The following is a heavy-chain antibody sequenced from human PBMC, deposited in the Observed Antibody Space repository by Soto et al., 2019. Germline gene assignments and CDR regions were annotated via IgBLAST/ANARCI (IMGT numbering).Heavy chain of an antibody. V-gene: IGHV1-2*04. CDR1: GYTFTGYY. J-gene: IGHJ6*02. CDR2: INPNSGGT. CDR3: ARSKGPNPYYYYGMDV. Sequence: ASVKVSCKASGYTFTGYYMHWVRQAPGQGLEWMGWINPNSGGTNYAQKFQGWVTMTRDTSISTAYMELSRLRSDDTAVYYCARSKGPNPYYYYGMDVWGQGTTVTVSS.